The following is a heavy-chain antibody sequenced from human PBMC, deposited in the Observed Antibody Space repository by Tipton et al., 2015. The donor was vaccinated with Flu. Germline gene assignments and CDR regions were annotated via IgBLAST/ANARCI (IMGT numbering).Heavy chain of an antibody. CDR1: GGSISSYY. CDR2: IYYSGST. CDR3: ARDYGSNYYYYGMDV. Sequence: TLSLTCTVSGGSISSYYWSWIRQPPGKGLEWIGYIYYSGSTNYNPSLKSRVTISVDTSKNQFSLKLGSVTAADTAVYYCARDYGSNYYYYGMDVWGQGTTVTVSS. J-gene: IGHJ6*02. D-gene: IGHD3-10*01. V-gene: IGHV4-59*01.